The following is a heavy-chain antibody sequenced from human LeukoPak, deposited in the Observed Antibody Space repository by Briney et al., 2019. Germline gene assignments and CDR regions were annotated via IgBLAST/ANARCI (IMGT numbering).Heavy chain of an antibody. CDR3: VRSVLS. D-gene: IGHD4/OR15-4a*01. V-gene: IGHV3-66*01. J-gene: IGHJ5*02. Sequence: GGSLRLSCAASGFTVNNEYMHWVRQAPGRGLECVSLIYADGRTFYADSVMGRFTISRDNSRNTLDLQMDSLRAEDTAVYFCVRSVLSWGQGTRVTVSS. CDR1: GFTVNNEY. CDR2: IYADGRT.